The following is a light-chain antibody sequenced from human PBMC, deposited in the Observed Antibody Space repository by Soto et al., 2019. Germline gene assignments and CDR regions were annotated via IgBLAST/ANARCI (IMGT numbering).Light chain of an antibody. J-gene: IGKJ2*01. CDR1: QSISSY. CDR2: AAS. CDR3: QQSYSTQMYT. V-gene: IGKV1-39*01. Sequence: DIQMTQSPSSLSASVGDRVTITCRASQSISSYLNWYQQKPGKAPKLLIYAASSLQSGVPSRFSGSGSGTAFTLTISSLQPEDFATYYCQQSYSTQMYTFGQGTKLEIK.